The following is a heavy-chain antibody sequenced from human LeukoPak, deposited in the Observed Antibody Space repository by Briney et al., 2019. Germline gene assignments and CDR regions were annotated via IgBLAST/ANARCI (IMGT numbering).Heavy chain of an antibody. V-gene: IGHV1-2*02. CDR1: GYTFTGYY. CDR2: INPNSGGT. Sequence: ASVKVSCKASGYTFTGYYMHWVRQAPGQGLEWMGWINPNSGGTNYAQKFQGRVTMTRDTSISTAYMELSRLRSDDTAVYYCARGICLSGSTSCYFVGWFDPWGQGTLVTVSS. J-gene: IGHJ5*02. CDR3: ARGICLSGSTSCYFVGWFDP. D-gene: IGHD2-2*01.